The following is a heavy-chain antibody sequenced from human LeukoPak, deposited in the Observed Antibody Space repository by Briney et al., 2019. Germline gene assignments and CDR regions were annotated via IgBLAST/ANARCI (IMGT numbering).Heavy chain of an antibody. CDR1: GYTFTSYD. CDR3: ARGPVLAAARLFWFDP. J-gene: IGHJ5*02. V-gene: IGHV1-8*01. D-gene: IGHD6-13*01. CDR2: MNPNSGNT. Sequence: ASVKVSCKASGYTFTSYDINWVRQATGQGLEWMGWMNPNSGNTGYAQKFQGRVTMTRNTSISTAYMELSSLRSEDTAVYYCARGPVLAAARLFWFDPWGQGTLVTVSS.